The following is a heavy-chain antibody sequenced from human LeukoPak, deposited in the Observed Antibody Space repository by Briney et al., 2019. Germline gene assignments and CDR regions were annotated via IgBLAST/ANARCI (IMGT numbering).Heavy chain of an antibody. CDR3: ARENRNYDFWSGHHNWFDP. Sequence: ASMKVSCKASGYTFISYGISWVRQAPGQGLEWMGWINPYNGNTNYAQKFQGRVTMTRDTSISTAYMELSRLRSDDTAVYYCARENRNYDFWSGHHNWFDPWGQGTLVTVSS. CDR2: INPYNGNT. CDR1: GYTFISYG. J-gene: IGHJ5*02. V-gene: IGHV1-18*01. D-gene: IGHD3-3*01.